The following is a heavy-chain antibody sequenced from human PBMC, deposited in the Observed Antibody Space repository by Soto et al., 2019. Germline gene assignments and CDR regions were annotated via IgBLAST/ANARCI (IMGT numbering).Heavy chain of an antibody. Sequence: EVQLVESGGGLVKPGGSIRLSCAASGFTFTNAWMSWVRQAPGKGLEWVGRIRRKTDGETVDYAAPVKGRFTISRDDSNNTLDLQMNSLKTEDTAVYFCTTALTTVTTLGYWGQGTLVTVSS. CDR3: TTALTTVTTLGY. CDR1: GFTFTNAW. V-gene: IGHV3-15*01. D-gene: IGHD4-17*01. J-gene: IGHJ4*02. CDR2: IRRKTDGETV.